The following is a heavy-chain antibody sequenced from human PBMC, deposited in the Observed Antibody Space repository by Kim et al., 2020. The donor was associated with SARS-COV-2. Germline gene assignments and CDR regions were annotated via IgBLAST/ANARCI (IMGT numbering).Heavy chain of an antibody. J-gene: IGHJ6*02. CDR3: ARARSRRGVIITGCGIDV. CDR2: IYYSGST. Sequence: SETLSLTCTVSGGSISSGGYYWGWIRQPPGKGLEWIGTIYYSGSTYYNPSLKSRVTISVDTSKNQFSLKLTSVTAADTAMYYCARARSRRGVIITGCGIDVWGQGNTVPVSS. CDR1: GGSISSGGYY. V-gene: IGHV4-39*07. D-gene: IGHD3-10*01.